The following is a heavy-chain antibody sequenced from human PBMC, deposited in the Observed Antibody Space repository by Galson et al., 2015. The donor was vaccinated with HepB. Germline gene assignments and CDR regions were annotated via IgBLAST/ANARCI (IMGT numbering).Heavy chain of an antibody. CDR2: FDPEDGET. Sequence: SVKVSCKVSGYTLTELSMHWVRQAPGKGLEWMGGFDPEDGETIYAQKFQGRVTMTEDTSTDTAYMELSSLRSEDTAVYYCATAPIVVVPAAIRFDPWGRGTLVTVSS. D-gene: IGHD2-2*01. CDR3: ATAPIVVVPAAIRFDP. CDR1: GYTLTELS. V-gene: IGHV1-24*01. J-gene: IGHJ2*01.